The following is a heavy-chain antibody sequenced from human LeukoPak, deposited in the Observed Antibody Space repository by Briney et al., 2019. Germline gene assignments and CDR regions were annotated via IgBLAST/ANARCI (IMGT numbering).Heavy chain of an antibody. D-gene: IGHD3-9*01. CDR1: GFTFSDYY. J-gene: IGHJ3*02. Sequence: GGSLRLSCAASGFTFSDYYMSWIRQAPGKGLEWVSYISSSSSYTNYADSVKGRFTISRDNAKNSLYLQMNSLRAEDTAVYYYATNYDILTGSPKDDAFDIWGQGTMVTVSS. CDR3: ATNYDILTGSPKDDAFDI. CDR2: ISSSSSYT. V-gene: IGHV3-11*03.